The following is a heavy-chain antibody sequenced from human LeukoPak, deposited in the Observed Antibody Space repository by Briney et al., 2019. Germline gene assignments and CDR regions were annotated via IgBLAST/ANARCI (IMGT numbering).Heavy chain of an antibody. Sequence: ASVKVSCKVSGYTLTELSMHWVRQAPGKGLEWMGGFDPEDGETIYAQKFQGRVTMTTDTSTSTAYMELRSLRSDDTAVYYCARDGGQTTVTFDPWGQGALVTVSS. D-gene: IGHD4-17*01. J-gene: IGHJ5*02. V-gene: IGHV1-24*01. CDR3: ARDGGQTTVTFDP. CDR2: FDPEDGET. CDR1: GYTLTELS.